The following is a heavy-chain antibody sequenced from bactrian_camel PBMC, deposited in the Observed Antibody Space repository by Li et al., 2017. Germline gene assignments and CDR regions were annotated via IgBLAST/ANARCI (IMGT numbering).Heavy chain of an antibody. V-gene: IGHV3S26*01. J-gene: IGHJ6*01. CDR1: GFTFSDYG. CDR2: INSDGIT. CDR3: AAEHGRFGVPITSLGPADFTY. D-gene: IGHD2*01. Sequence: HVQLVESGGGLVQPGGSLTLSCVASGFTFSDYGMSWVRQAPGKEREGVAAINSDGITSYADSVMDRFTIAQDNSKNTLYLQMNNLNPEDTAMYYCAAEHGRFGVPITSLGPADFTYWGQGTQVTVS.